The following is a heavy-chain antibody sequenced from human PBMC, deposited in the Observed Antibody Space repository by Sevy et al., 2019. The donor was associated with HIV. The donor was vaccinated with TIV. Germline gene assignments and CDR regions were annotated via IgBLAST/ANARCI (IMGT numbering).Heavy chain of an antibody. CDR2: ISSGSSYI. Sequence: GGCLRLSCAASGFTFSNYFINWVRQAPGKGLEWVSSISSGSSYIFYADSVKGRFTISRDNAKNSLYLHMNSLRAEDTAVYYCARWDYYGSLYYFDYWGPGTLVTVSS. J-gene: IGHJ4*02. V-gene: IGHV3-21*01. CDR3: ARWDYYGSLYYFDY. D-gene: IGHD3-10*01. CDR1: GFTFSNYF.